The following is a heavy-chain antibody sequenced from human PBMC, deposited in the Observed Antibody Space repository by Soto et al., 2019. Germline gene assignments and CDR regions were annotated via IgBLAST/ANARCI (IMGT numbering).Heavy chain of an antibody. J-gene: IGHJ4*02. CDR2: ISYDGSNK. CDR3: PKSIGGVGY. V-gene: IGHV3-30*18. D-gene: IGHD3-10*01. Sequence: QVQLVESGGGVVQPGRSLRLSCAASGFTFSSYGMHWVRQAPGKGLEWVAVISYDGSNKYYADSVKGRFTISRDNSKNTLYLQMNSLRAEDTAVYYCPKSIGGVGYWGQGTLVTVSS. CDR1: GFTFSSYG.